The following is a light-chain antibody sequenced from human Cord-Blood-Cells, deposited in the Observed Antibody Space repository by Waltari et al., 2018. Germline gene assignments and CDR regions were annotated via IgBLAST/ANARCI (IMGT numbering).Light chain of an antibody. CDR1: QSVSSY. J-gene: IGKJ1*01. CDR3: QQRSNWQT. V-gene: IGKV3-11*01. CDR2: DAS. Sequence: EIVLTQSPATLSLSPGERATLSCRASQSVSSYLAWYQQKPGQAPRLLIYDASNRATGIPARFSGSGSGTDFTLTISSLEPEDFAVYYCQQRSNWQTFG.